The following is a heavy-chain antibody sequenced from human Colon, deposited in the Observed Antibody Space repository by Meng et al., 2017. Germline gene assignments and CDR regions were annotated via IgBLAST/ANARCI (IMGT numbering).Heavy chain of an antibody. CDR1: GGSISSNGYY. D-gene: IGHD3-10*01. V-gene: IGHV4-39*01. J-gene: IGHJ4*02. CDR3: ARRRGGSGRDC. CDR2: IYHSGST. Sequence: QLQLQEPGPGLVKPSETLSLTCTVSGGSISSNGYYWDWVRQPPGKGLEWIGAIYHSGSTSYNPSLQSRVTMFVDTSKNQFSLMLTSVTATDTAVYYCARRRGGSGRDCWGQGTLVTVSS.